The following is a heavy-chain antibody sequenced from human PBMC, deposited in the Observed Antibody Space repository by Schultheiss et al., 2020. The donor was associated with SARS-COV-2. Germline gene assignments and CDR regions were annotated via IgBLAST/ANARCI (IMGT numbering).Heavy chain of an antibody. CDR1: GFTVSSNY. Sequence: GGSLRLSCAASGFTVSSNYMSWVRQAPGKGLEWVSVIYSGGSTYYEDSVKGRFTISRDNSKNTLYLQMNSLRAEDTAVYYCARSSGVPAALFDYWGQGTLVTVST. V-gene: IGHV3-66*01. D-gene: IGHD2-2*01. J-gene: IGHJ4*02. CDR3: ARSSGVPAALFDY. CDR2: IYSGGST.